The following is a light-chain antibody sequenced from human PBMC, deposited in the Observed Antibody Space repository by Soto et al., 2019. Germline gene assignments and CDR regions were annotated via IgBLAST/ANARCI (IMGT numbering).Light chain of an antibody. CDR3: QVWDSSSDHPDYV. V-gene: IGLV3-21*04. CDR1: NIGSKS. J-gene: IGLJ1*01. Sequence: SYELTQTPSESVAPGKTARITCGGNNIGSKSVHWYQQKPGQAPVLVIYYDSDRPSGIPERFSGSNSGNTATLTISRVEAGDEADYYCQVWDSSSDHPDYVFGTGTKVTVL. CDR2: YDS.